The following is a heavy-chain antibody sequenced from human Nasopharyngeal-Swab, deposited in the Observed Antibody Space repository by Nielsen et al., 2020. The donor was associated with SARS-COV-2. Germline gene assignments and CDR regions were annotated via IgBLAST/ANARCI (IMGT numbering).Heavy chain of an antibody. V-gene: IGHV4-31*03. CDR3: ARTITIFGVVTTIDY. J-gene: IGHJ4*02. D-gene: IGHD3-3*01. CDR1: GGSISSGGYY. CDR2: IYYSGST. Sequence: SETLSLTCTVSGGSISSGGYYWSWIRQHPGKGLEWIGYIYYSGSTYYNPSLKSRVTISVDTSKNQFSLKLSSVTAADTAVYYCARTITIFGVVTTIDYWGQGTLVTVSS.